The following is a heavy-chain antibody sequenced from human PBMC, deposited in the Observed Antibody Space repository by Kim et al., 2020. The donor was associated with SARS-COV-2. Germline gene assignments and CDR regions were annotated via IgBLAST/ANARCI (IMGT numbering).Heavy chain of an antibody. CDR2: ISSSGGTK. CDR1: GFTFDRFS. Sequence: GGSLRLSCAASGFTFDRFSMNWVRQAPGKGLEWVSFISSSGGTKYYADSVKGRFTVSRDDARSSLYLEMDNLRAEDTAVYYCARGGHIVVVPASLPYWGQGTRVTVSS. J-gene: IGHJ4*02. V-gene: IGHV3-48*01. CDR3: ARGGHIVVVPASLPY. D-gene: IGHD2-2*01.